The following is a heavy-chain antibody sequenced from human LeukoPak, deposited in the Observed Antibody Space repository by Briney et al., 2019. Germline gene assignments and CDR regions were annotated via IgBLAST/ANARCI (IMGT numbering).Heavy chain of an antibody. CDR3: ATSLRGRIAMAGPIVPYYFDY. D-gene: IGHD6-19*01. V-gene: IGHV4-59*11. J-gene: IGHJ4*02. CDR2: IHNSGST. CDR1: GDSITSRY. Sequence: PSETLSLTCTVSGDSITSRYWSWIRQPPGKGLDWIGYIHNSGSTNYNPSLRSRVTISQDTSKNQFSLKLSSVTAADTAVYSCATSLRGRIAMAGPIVPYYFDYWGQGTLVTVSS.